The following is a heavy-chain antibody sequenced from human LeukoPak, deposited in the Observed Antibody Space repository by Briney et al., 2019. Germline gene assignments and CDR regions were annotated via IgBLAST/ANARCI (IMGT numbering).Heavy chain of an antibody. CDR1: GFTFSSYS. Sequence: GGSLRLSCAASGFTFSSYSMNWVRQAPGRGLEWVSYIDTSSSTIYSADSVKGRFTISRDNAKNSLYLKMNSLRDEDTAVYYCARGYCSSSSCPRHHFDYWGQGTPVTVSS. V-gene: IGHV3-48*02. J-gene: IGHJ4*02. CDR2: IDTSSSTI. D-gene: IGHD2-2*01. CDR3: ARGYCSSSSCPRHHFDY.